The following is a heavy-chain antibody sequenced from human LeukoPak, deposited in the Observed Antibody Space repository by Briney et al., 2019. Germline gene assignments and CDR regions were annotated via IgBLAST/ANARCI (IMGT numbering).Heavy chain of an antibody. D-gene: IGHD6-19*01. J-gene: IGHJ4*02. CDR1: GITFSNAW. Sequence: GGSLRLSCAASGITFSNAWMSWVRQAPGKGLEWVGLIKSKTDGGTTEYAAPVQGRFTISRDDSINTLFLQMNSLTTEDTAVYYCTTGYGAGWYSKTGDFWGQGTLVTVSS. CDR2: IKSKTDGGTT. CDR3: TTGYGAGWYSKTGDF. V-gene: IGHV3-15*01.